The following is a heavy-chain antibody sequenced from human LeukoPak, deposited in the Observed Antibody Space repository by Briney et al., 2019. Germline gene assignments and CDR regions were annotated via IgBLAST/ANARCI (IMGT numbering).Heavy chain of an antibody. CDR1: GYTFTSYD. Sequence: GASVKVSCKASGYTFTSYDINWVRQATGQGLEWMGWMNPNSGNTGYAQKFQGRVTITRNTSISTAYMELSSLRSEDTAVYYCARGSYCSSTSCYTGYYYYYMDVWGKGTTVTVSS. CDR3: ARGSYCSSTSCYTGYYYYYMDV. CDR2: MNPNSGNT. J-gene: IGHJ6*03. V-gene: IGHV1-8*03. D-gene: IGHD2-2*02.